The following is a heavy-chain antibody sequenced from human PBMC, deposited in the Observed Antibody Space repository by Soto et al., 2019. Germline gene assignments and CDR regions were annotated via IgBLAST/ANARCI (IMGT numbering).Heavy chain of an antibody. CDR2: ISSTTNYI. Sequence: GGSLRLSCAASGFTFTRYSMNWVRQAPGKGLEWVSSISSTTNYIYYADSMKGRFTVSRDNAKNSVYLEMNSLSAEDTAIYYCAKDQSNSNPLYYFDFWGPGTLVTVSS. J-gene: IGHJ4*02. V-gene: IGHV3-21*04. CDR1: GFTFTRYS. D-gene: IGHD3-22*01. CDR3: AKDQSNSNPLYYFDF.